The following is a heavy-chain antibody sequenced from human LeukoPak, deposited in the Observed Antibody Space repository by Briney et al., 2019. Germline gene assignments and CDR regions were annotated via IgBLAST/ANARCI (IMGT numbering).Heavy chain of an antibody. Sequence: SVKVSCKASGGTFSSYAISWVRQAPGQGLEWMGGVIPIFGTANYAQKFQGRVTITTDESTSTAYMEPSSLRSEDTAVYYCARDEAEYYDSSGYYWYFDLWGRGTLVTVSS. D-gene: IGHD3-22*01. V-gene: IGHV1-69*05. CDR3: ARDEAEYYDSSGYYWYFDL. CDR2: VIPIFGTA. CDR1: GGTFSSYA. J-gene: IGHJ2*01.